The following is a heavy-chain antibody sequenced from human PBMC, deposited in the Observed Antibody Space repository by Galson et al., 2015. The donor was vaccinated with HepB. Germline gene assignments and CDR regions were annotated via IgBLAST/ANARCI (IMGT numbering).Heavy chain of an antibody. J-gene: IGHJ5*02. Sequence: LSLTCTVSGASISTGSYFWDWIRQPPGKGLDWIGSISYSGITYYNLSLKSRVTISVDTSKNQFSLGLTSLTAADTAMYYCARRYYGDFVNWIDPWGQGTLVTVSS. CDR3: ARRYYGDFVNWIDP. D-gene: IGHD4-17*01. CDR2: ISYSGIT. V-gene: IGHV4-39*01. CDR1: GASISTGSYF.